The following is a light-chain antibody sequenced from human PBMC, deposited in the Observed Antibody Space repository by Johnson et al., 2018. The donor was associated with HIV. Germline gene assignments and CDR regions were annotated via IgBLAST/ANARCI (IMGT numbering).Light chain of an antibody. CDR1: SSKIGNKY. CDR3: ATWDSRLSAYV. V-gene: IGLV1-51*01. Sequence: QSVLTQPPSVSSAPGQKVTISCSGSSSKIGNKYVSWYQQLPGTAPKVLIYDNSKRPSGIPDRFSGSKSDTSATLVITGLQTGDEADYHCATWDSRLSAYVFGTGTKVTVL. CDR2: DNS. J-gene: IGLJ1*01.